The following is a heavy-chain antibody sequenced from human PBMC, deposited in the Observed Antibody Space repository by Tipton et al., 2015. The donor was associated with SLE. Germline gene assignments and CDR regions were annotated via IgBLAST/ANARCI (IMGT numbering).Heavy chain of an antibody. CDR3: ARDRGYSGYDPPGYFDY. J-gene: IGHJ4*02. Sequence: SLRLSCAASGFTFSSYSMNWVRQAPGKGLEWVSSISSSSDYIHYADSVKGRFTISRDNAKNSLNLQMNSLRAEETAVYYCARDRGYSGYDPPGYFDYWGQGTLVTVSS. V-gene: IGHV3-21*01. CDR1: GFTFSSYS. D-gene: IGHD5-12*01. CDR2: ISSSSDYI.